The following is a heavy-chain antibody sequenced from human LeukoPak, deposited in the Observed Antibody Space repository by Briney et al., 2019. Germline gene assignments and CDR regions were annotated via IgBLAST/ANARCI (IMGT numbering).Heavy chain of an antibody. J-gene: IGHJ4*02. CDR3: AKGIAAAGSYY. D-gene: IGHD6-13*01. CDR2: ISSSTGSTI. CDR1: GFTFSDSY. Sequence: PGGSLRLSCAASGFTFSDSYMRWIRQAPGKGLEWVSYISSSTGSTIYYADSVKGRFTISRDNSKNTLYLQMNSLRAEDTAVYYCAKGIAAAGSYYWGQGTLVTVSS. V-gene: IGHV3-11*04.